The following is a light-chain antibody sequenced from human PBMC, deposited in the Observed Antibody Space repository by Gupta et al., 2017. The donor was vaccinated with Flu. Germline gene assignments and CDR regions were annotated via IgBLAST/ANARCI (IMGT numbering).Light chain of an antibody. CDR1: QTITTY. Sequence: DVQMTQSPSSLSSSVGDIVTITCRASQTITTYLNWYQQKPGKAPKLLIYTATNLPRVVPSRFSGSGSGTDLTLTISSRQPEDFAAYYFQQIGTNPRFTFGHGTIVDIK. CDR3: QQIGTNPRFT. J-gene: IGKJ3*01. V-gene: IGKV1-39*01. CDR2: TAT.